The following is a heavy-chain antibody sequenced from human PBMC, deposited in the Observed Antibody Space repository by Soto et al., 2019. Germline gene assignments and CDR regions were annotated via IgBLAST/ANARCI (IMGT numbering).Heavy chain of an antibody. D-gene: IGHD4-4*01. CDR1: GFMFSNSG. V-gene: IGHV3-23*01. CDR2: ILGSGGET. Sequence: SLRLSCAACGFMFSNSGMDWVRQRPGKGLEWVSAILGSGGETYYADSVRGRFTISRDNSKNTLYLQMNSLRAEDTAVYYCAKETTVTTFRLKQTPAPRYGIDVWGQGALVTVSS. CDR3: AKETTVTTFRLKQTPAPRYGIDV. J-gene: IGHJ4*02.